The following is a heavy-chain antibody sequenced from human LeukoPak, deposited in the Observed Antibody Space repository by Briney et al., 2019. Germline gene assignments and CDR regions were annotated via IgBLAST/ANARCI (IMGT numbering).Heavy chain of an antibody. V-gene: IGHV3-9*01. CDR2: ISWNSGSI. Sequence: GGSLRLSCAAFGFTFDDYAMHWVRQAPGKGLEWVSGISWNSGSIGYADSVKGRFTISRDNAKNSLYLQMNSLRAEDTALYYCAKGISSSLNAFDIWGQGTMVTVSS. D-gene: IGHD6-13*01. CDR3: AKGISSSLNAFDI. CDR1: GFTFDDYA. J-gene: IGHJ3*02.